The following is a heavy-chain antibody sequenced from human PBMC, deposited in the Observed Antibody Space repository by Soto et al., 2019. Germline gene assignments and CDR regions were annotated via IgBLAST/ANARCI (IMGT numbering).Heavy chain of an antibody. CDR1: GGSISSSNYY. V-gene: IGHV4-39*01. J-gene: IGHJ4*02. D-gene: IGHD1-26*01. CDR2: IYYSGST. CDR3: ARRSAGTLFDY. Sequence: QLQLQESGPGLVKPSETLSLTCTVSGGSISSSNYYWGWIRQPPGKGLEWIGNIYYSGSTYYNPSLTSRVTISVDTSKNQFSLKLSSVTAADTAVYYCARRSAGTLFDYWGQGTRVTVSS.